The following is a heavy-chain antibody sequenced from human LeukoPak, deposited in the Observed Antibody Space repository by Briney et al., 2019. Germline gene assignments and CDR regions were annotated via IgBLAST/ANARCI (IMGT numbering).Heavy chain of an antibody. Sequence: GGSLRLSCAVSGFTFSSYSMTWIRQPPGKGLEWVSSISNSSSYIYYADSVKGRLSISRDNAKNSLYLQMDSLRAEDTAVYYCARPMTRRDGYNYHYWGQGTLVTVSS. CDR3: ARPMTRRDGYNYHY. CDR2: ISNSSSYI. CDR1: GFTFSSYS. V-gene: IGHV3-21*01. D-gene: IGHD5-24*01. J-gene: IGHJ4*02.